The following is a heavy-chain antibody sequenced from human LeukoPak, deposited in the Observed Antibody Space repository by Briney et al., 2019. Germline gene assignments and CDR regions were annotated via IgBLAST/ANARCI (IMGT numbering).Heavy chain of an antibody. Sequence: SETLSLTCTVSGGSISSSSYYWGWIRRPPGKGLEWIGSIYYGGSTYYNPSLKSRVTISVDTSKNQFSLKVSSVTAADTAVYYCARDSYDSSGYYVLWGQGTLVTVSS. V-gene: IGHV4-39*07. CDR1: GGSISSSSYY. J-gene: IGHJ4*02. CDR3: ARDSYDSSGYYVL. CDR2: IYYGGST. D-gene: IGHD3-22*01.